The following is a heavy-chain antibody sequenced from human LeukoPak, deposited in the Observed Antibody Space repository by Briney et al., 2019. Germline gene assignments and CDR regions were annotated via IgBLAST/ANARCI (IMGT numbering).Heavy chain of an antibody. CDR2: MNPNSGNT. V-gene: IGHV1-8*03. CDR3: ARARRRYYDSSGYSLPGY. Sequence: GASVKVSCKASGYTFTSYDINWVRQATGQGLEWMGWMNPNSGNTGYAQKFQGRVTITRNTSISTAYMELSSLRSEDTAVYYCARARRRYYDSSGYSLPGYWGQGTLVTVSS. D-gene: IGHD3-22*01. J-gene: IGHJ4*02. CDR1: GYTFTSYD.